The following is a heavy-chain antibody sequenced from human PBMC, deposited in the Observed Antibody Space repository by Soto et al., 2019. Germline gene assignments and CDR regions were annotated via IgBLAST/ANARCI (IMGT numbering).Heavy chain of an antibody. CDR2: ISSSGSTI. Sequence: VGSLRLSCAASGFTFSDYYMSWIRQAPGKGLEWVSYISSSGSTIYYADSVKDRFTISRDNAKNSLYLQMNSLRAEDTAVYYCAPNPRPRTYYYDSSGREPFDYWGQGTLVTVSS. CDR1: GFTFSDYY. V-gene: IGHV3-11*01. CDR3: APNPRPRTYYYDSSGREPFDY. D-gene: IGHD3-22*01. J-gene: IGHJ4*02.